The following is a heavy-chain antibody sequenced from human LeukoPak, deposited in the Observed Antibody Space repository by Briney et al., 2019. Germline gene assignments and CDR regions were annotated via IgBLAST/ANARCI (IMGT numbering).Heavy chain of an antibody. Sequence: PSETLSLTCTVSGVSISSYYWSWIRQPPGKGLEWIGYIYYSGSTNYNPSLKSRVTISVDTSKNEFSLKLRSVTAADTAVYYCARVTGYRIEDYFDYWGQGTLVTVSS. CDR1: GVSISSYY. J-gene: IGHJ4*02. D-gene: IGHD6-13*01. V-gene: IGHV4-59*01. CDR2: IYYSGST. CDR3: ARVTGYRIEDYFDY.